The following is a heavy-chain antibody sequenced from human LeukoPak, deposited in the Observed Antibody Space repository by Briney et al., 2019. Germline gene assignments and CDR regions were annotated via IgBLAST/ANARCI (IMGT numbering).Heavy chain of an antibody. CDR3: ARGGRIQLERRGYFDY. D-gene: IGHD1-1*01. Sequence: GGSLRLSCAASGITFSSYWMHWVRQAPGKGLVWVSRITSDGSNTNYADSVKGRFTISRDNAKNTLYLHMNSLRAEDTAVYYCARGGRIQLERRGYFDYWGQGTLVTVSS. CDR2: ITSDGSNT. CDR1: GITFSSYW. V-gene: IGHV3-74*01. J-gene: IGHJ4*02.